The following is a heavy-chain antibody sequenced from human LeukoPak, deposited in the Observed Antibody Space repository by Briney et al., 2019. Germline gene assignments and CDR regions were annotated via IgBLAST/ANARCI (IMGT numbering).Heavy chain of an antibody. CDR1: GFTFRNYG. J-gene: IGHJ6*02. Sequence: QPGGSLRLSCAASGFTFRNYGMHWVRQAPGKGLEWVAIMSYDGDNKYYADSVQGRFTISRDNSKNTLYLQMNSLRAEDTAVYYCVKDRDFAAMAAHYGMDVWGQGTTVTVSS. CDR3: VKDRDFAAMAAHYGMDV. V-gene: IGHV3-30*18. D-gene: IGHD5-18*01. CDR2: MSYDGDNK.